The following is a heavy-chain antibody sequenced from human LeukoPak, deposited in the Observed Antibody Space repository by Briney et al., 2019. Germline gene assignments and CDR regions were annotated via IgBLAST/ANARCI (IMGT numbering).Heavy chain of an antibody. J-gene: IGHJ6*02. CDR1: GGSISSYY. D-gene: IGHD4-11*01. CDR2: IYYSGST. CDR3: ARFYSNYYYGMDV. V-gene: IGHV4-59*01. Sequence: SETLSLTCTVSGGSISSYYWSWIQQPPGKGLEWIGYIYYSGSTNYNPSLKSRVTISVDTSKNQFSLKLSSATAADTAVYYCARFYSNYYYGMDVWGQGTTVTVSS.